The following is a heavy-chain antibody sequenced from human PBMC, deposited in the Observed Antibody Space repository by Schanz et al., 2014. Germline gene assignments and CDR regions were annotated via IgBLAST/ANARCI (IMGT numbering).Heavy chain of an antibody. CDR3: ARDRGRGDLPGDI. Sequence: QVQLQESGPGLVKPSQTLSLTCTGSGDSISSGGYYWSWIRQHPGKGLEWIGFISYSGSTYYNPSLKSRVTISVDTSKNQFSLNLSSATAADTAVYYCARDRGRGDLPGDIWGQGTMVTVSS. J-gene: IGHJ3*02. D-gene: IGHD4-17*01. CDR1: GDSISSGGYY. V-gene: IGHV4-31*03. CDR2: ISYSGST.